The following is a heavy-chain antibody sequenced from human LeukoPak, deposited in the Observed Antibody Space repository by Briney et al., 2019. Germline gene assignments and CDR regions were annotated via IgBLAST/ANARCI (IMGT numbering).Heavy chain of an antibody. J-gene: IGHJ4*02. CDR3: ARLDGYYEYYFDH. CDR2: IYTSGST. Sequence: QASETLPLTCTVSGGSISRHFWSWIRQPAGKGLEWIGRIYTSGSTDYNPSLKSRVSMSVDTSKNQFSLKLTSMTAADTAVYYCARLDGYYEYYFDHWGQGTQVTVSS. D-gene: IGHD3-22*01. V-gene: IGHV4-4*07. CDR1: GGSISRHF.